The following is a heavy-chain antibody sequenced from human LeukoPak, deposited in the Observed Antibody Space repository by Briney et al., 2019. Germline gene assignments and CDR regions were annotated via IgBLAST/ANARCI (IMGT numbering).Heavy chain of an antibody. Sequence: ASVKVSCKASGYTFTSYDINWVRQATGQGLEWMGWMNPNSGNTGYAQEFQGRVTMTRNTSISTAYMELSSLRSEDTAVYYCARVVAGGYYYYYYMDVWGKGTTVTVSS. V-gene: IGHV1-8*01. J-gene: IGHJ6*03. CDR2: MNPNSGNT. CDR3: ARVVAGGYYYYYYMDV. CDR1: GYTFTSYD. D-gene: IGHD6-19*01.